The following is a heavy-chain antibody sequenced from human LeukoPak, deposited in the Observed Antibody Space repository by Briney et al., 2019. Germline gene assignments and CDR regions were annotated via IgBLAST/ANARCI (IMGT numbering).Heavy chain of an antibody. Sequence: NPSESLSLTFSVSNGSISNSHCGSVRQPPGKGLEWIQHILTSDTPHSNPSLKSQLTIAVVTSKNQFPLNVRDGTVEDTAVYYCARLRVAGSYHYYFDLWGRGTLVSVSS. J-gene: IGHJ4*02. D-gene: IGHD1-26*01. CDR1: NGSISNSH. CDR3: ARLRVAGSYHYYFDL. V-gene: IGHV4-4*09. CDR2: ILTSDTP.